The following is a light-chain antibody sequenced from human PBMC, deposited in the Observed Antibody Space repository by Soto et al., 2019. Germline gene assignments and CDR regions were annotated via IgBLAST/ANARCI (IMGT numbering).Light chain of an antibody. V-gene: IGLV1-51*01. Sequence: QSVLTQPPSVSAAPGQTVTIFCSGSSSNIGNNYVSWYQQLPGTAPKLLIYDNNKRPSRIPDRFSGSKSGTSATLGITGLQTGDEADYYCGTWDSSLSAGVFGGGTKLTVL. CDR2: DNN. CDR3: GTWDSSLSAGV. J-gene: IGLJ2*01. CDR1: SSNIGNNY.